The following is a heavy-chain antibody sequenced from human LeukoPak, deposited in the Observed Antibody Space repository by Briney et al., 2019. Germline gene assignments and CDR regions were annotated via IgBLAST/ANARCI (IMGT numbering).Heavy chain of an antibody. CDR2: IYYSGST. CDR1: GGSISSYY. CDR3: ARDPSSGSNWFDP. J-gene: IGHJ5*02. D-gene: IGHD6-19*01. V-gene: IGHV4-59*01. Sequence: SETLSLTCTVSGGSISSYYWSWIRQPPGKGLEWIGYIYYSGSTNYNPSLKSRVTISVDTSKNQFSLKLSSVTAADTAVYCCARDPSSGSNWFDPWGQETLVTVSS.